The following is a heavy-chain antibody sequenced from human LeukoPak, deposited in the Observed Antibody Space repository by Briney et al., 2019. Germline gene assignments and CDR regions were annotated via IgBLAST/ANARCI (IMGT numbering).Heavy chain of an antibody. CDR1: GFTFSSYG. J-gene: IGHJ3*02. CDR3: AKDEFYYGSGSAQDAFDM. V-gene: IGHV3-30*18. CDR2: ISYDGSNK. Sequence: GRSLRLSCAASGFTFSSYGMHWVRQAPGKALEWVAVISYDGSNKNYPDSVKGRFAISRDNSKYMVYVQMNSLRAEDTAVYYCAKDEFYYGSGSAQDAFDMWGQGTMVTVSS. D-gene: IGHD3-10*01.